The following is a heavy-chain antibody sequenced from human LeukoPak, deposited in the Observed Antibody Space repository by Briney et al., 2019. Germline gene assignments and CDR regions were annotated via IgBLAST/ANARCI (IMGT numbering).Heavy chain of an antibody. V-gene: IGHV3-23*01. J-gene: IGHJ4*02. Sequence: GGSLRLSCATSGFTFSSYAMSWVRQAPGKGLDWVSGIGASGGSTYYADSVKGRFTISRDNSKNTQYLQMNSLRTEDTAVYYCAKAEGYDILTRLDYWGQGTLVTVSS. CDR2: IGASGGST. CDR1: GFTFSSYA. CDR3: AKAEGYDILTRLDY. D-gene: IGHD3-9*01.